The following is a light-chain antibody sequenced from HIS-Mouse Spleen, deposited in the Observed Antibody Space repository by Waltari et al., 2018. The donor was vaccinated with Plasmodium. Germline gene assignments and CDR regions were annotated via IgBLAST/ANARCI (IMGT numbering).Light chain of an antibody. CDR3: QQYYSTPYT. J-gene: IGKJ2*01. Sequence: DSVMTQSPDSLAVFLGERATINNKNYLAWYQQKPGQPPKLLIYGASTRESGVPDRFSGSGSGTDFTLTISSLQAEDVAVYYCQQYYSTPYTFGQGTKLEIK. CDR2: GAS. V-gene: IGKV4-1*01. CDR1: NKNY.